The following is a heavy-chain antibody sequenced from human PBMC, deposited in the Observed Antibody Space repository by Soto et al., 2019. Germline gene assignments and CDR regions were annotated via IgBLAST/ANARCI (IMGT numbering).Heavy chain of an antibody. CDR1: GYTFTSYG. J-gene: IGHJ3*02. D-gene: IGHD3-22*01. Sequence: ASVKVSCKASGYTFTSYGISWVRQAPGQGLEWMGWISAYNGNTNYAQKLQGRVTMTTDTSTSTAYMELRSLRSDDTAVYYCARDGGYYDSSGYDAFDIWGQGTMVTVSS. CDR3: ARDGGYYDSSGYDAFDI. CDR2: ISAYNGNT. V-gene: IGHV1-18*01.